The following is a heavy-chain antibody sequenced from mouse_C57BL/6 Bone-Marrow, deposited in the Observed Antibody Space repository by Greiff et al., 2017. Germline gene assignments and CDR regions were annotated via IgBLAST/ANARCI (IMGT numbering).Heavy chain of an antibody. Sequence: EVQRVESGGGLVKPGGSLKISCAASGFTFSDYGMHWVRQAPEKGLEWVEYISSGSSTIYYADKVKGRFTIARDNAENTPFLQLTSLTSEDTAMYYCARQGNYVAMDYWGQGTSVSVSA. V-gene: IGHV5-17*01. CDR1: GFTFSDYG. D-gene: IGHD1-1*01. CDR3: ARQGNYVAMDY. CDR2: ISSGSSTI. J-gene: IGHJ4*01.